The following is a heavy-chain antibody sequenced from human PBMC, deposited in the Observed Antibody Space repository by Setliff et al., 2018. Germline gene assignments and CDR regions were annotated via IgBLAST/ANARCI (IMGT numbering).Heavy chain of an antibody. CDR2: INTNTGNP. CDR1: GYTLTSYA. J-gene: IGHJ3*02. Sequence: GASVKVSCKASGYTLTSYAMNWVRQAPGQGLEWMGWINTNTGNPTYAQGFTGRFVFSLDTSVSTAYLQISSLKAEDTAVYYCAIVGVTIFGVVDDAFDIWGQGTMVTVSS. D-gene: IGHD3-3*01. CDR3: AIVGVTIFGVVDDAFDI. V-gene: IGHV7-4-1*02.